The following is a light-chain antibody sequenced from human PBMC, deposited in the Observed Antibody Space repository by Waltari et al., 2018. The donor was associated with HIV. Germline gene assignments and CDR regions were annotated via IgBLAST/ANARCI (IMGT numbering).Light chain of an antibody. CDR1: SSDVGGYNY. V-gene: IGLV2-14*01. CDR2: EVS. J-gene: IGLJ1*01. Sequence: QSALTQPASVSGSPGQSITISCTGTSSDVGGYNYVYWYQQHPGKAPKLMIYEVSNRPSRISNRFSGSKSGNTASLTISGLQAEDEADYYCTSYTSSGTLYVFGTGTKVTVL. CDR3: TSYTSSGTLYV.